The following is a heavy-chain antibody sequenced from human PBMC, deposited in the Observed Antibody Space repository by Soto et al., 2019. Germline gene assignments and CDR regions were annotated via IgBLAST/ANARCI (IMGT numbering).Heavy chain of an antibody. CDR1: GFSFSSYS. CDR2: ITISAGST. D-gene: IGHD5-18*01. Sequence: GGSLRLSCAASGFSFSSYSMSWVRQAPGEGLEWVSTITISAGSTYYAESVKGRFTISRDNSKNTLFLQMNSLRAEDTAVYYCAKALGYSYGYPVDYWGQGTLVTLSS. V-gene: IGHV3-23*01. J-gene: IGHJ4*02. CDR3: AKALGYSYGYPVDY.